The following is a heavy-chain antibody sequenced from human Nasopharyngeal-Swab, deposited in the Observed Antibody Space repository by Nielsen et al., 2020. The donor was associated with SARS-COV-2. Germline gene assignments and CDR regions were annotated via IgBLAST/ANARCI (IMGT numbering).Heavy chain of an antibody. V-gene: IGHV4-59*08. CDR3: ARHGADCTNGVCQTYFYFRMDV. J-gene: IGHJ6*02. CDR2: IYSSGRT. D-gene: IGHD2-8*01. CDR1: GGSIRNSY. Sequence: SETLSLTCTVSGGSIRNSYWSWIRQPPGKGLEWIGHIYSSGRTNSNPSLKSRVTISVDTSRNQFSLKLSSVTAADTAVYYCARHGADCTNGVCQTYFYFRMDVWGQGTTVSVSS.